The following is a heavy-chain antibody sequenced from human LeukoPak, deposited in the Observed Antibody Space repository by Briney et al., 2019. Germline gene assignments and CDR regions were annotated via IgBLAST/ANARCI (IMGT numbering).Heavy chain of an antibody. CDR3: ARELRRDDH. CDR2: MNPNSGKT. D-gene: IGHD5-24*01. V-gene: IGHV1-8*01. Sequence: GASVKVSCKASGYTFTTYDINWVRQATGQGLEWMGYMNPNSGKTVHAQKFQGRVTMTGDTSITTVYMELSSLTSEDTAMYYCARELRRDDHWGQGTLVTVSS. CDR1: GYTFTTYD. J-gene: IGHJ4*02.